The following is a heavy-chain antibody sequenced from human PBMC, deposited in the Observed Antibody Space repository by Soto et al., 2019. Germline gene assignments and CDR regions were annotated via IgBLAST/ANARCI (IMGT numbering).Heavy chain of an antibody. CDR2: IFHDGNT. CDR1: GGSISSSSYY. D-gene: IGHD2-8*02. J-gene: IGHJ5*02. Sequence: LTCTVSGGSISSSSYYWGWIRQPPGKGLEWIAEIFHDGNTNYSPSLKSRVTISVDKSQNQFSLNVYSVTAADTAVYYCARHEGWTGPDQWGQGTLVTVSS. CDR3: ARHEGWTGPDQ. V-gene: IGHV4-39*07.